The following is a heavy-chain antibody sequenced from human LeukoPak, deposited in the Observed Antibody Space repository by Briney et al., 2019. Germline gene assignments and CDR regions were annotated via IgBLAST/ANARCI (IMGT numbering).Heavy chain of an antibody. V-gene: IGHV4-39*01. D-gene: IGHD3-10*01. CDR2: IYYIGST. CDR1: GGSISSSSFY. J-gene: IGHJ4*02. CDR3: ARHPFGESPFDY. Sequence: SETLSITCTVSGGSISSSSFYWGWIRQPPGKGLEWIGSIYYIGSTYYNPSLKSRVTISVDTSKNQFSLNLSSVTAADTAVYYCARHPFGESPFDYWGQGTLVTVSS.